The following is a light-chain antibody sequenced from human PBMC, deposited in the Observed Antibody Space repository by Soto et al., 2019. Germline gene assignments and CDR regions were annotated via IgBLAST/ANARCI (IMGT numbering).Light chain of an antibody. V-gene: IGLV2-11*01. CDR2: DVS. CDR1: SSDVGGYNY. CDR3: CSYAGSYKGYV. Sequence: QTVVTQPRSVSGSPGQSVTISCTGTSSDVGGYNYVSWYQQHPGKAPKLMIYDVSKRPSGVPDRFSGSKSGNTASLTISGLQAEDEADYYCCSYAGSYKGYVFGTGTKLTVL. J-gene: IGLJ1*01.